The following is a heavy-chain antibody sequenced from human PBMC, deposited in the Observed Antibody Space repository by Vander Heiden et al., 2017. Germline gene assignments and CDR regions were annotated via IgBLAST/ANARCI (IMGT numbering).Heavy chain of an antibody. Sequence: QVQLQQWGAGLLKPSETLSLTCAVYGGSFSGYYWSWIRQPPGKGLEWIGEINHSGSTNYNPSLKSRVTISVDTSKNQFSLKLSSVTAADTDVYYCAAYCTNGVCYTDYFDYWGQGTLVTVSS. CDR3: AAYCTNGVCYTDYFDY. V-gene: IGHV4-34*01. CDR1: GGSFSGYY. J-gene: IGHJ4*02. D-gene: IGHD2-8*01. CDR2: INHSGST.